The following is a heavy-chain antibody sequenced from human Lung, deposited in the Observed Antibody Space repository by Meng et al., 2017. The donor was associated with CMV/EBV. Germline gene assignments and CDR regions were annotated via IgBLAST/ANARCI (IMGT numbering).Heavy chain of an antibody. CDR2: IRYDGSNK. Sequence: LTXXASGFTFSSYGMHWVRQAPGKGLEWVAFIRYDGSNKYYADSVKGRFTISRDNSKNTLYLQMNSLRAEDTAVYYCASQDIVVVPAAIRNYYYGMDVWGQGTXVTVSS. CDR3: ASQDIVVVPAAIRNYYYGMDV. CDR1: GFTFSSYG. J-gene: IGHJ6*02. D-gene: IGHD2-2*02. V-gene: IGHV3-30*02.